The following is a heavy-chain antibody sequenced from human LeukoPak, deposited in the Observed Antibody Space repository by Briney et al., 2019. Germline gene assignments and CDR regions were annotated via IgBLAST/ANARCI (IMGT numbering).Heavy chain of an antibody. J-gene: IGHJ6*03. CDR2: IYTSGST. CDR3: AREYRLERRIYYYYYMDV. Sequence: SETLSLTCTVSGGSISSGSYYWSWIRQPAGKGLEWIGRIYTSGSTNYNPSLKSRVTISVDTSKNQFSLKLSSVTAADTAVYYCAREYRLERRIYYYYYMDVWGKGTTVTISS. CDR1: GGSISSGSYY. V-gene: IGHV4-61*02. D-gene: IGHD1-1*01.